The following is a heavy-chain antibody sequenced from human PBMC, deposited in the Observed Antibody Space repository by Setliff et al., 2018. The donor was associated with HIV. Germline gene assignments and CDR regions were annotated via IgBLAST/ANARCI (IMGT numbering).Heavy chain of an antibody. V-gene: IGHV3-30*09. CDR3: ARTSTTTGTTLNWFDP. D-gene: IGHD1-1*01. CDR2: ISYDGSKK. Sequence: GGSLRLSCAASGFIFSSYAMDWVRQAPGKGLEWVAVISYDGSKKYYADSVRGRFAVSRDDFQNTLYLQMSALRVEDTAVYYCARTSTTTGTTLNWFDPWGQGTLVTVSS. J-gene: IGHJ5*02. CDR1: GFIFSSYA.